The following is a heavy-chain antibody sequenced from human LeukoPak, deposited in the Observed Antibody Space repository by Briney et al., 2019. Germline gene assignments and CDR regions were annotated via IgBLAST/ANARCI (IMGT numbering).Heavy chain of an antibody. CDR2: INPNSGST. Sequence: ASVNVSCKASGYTFTGYYMHWVRQAPGQGLEWMGWINPNSGSTKYAQKFQGRVTMTRDTSISTAYMELSRLRSDDSAVFYCARQADNNWFDSWGQGTLVTVSS. D-gene: IGHD2-15*01. CDR3: ARQADNNWFDS. CDR1: GYTFTGYY. V-gene: IGHV1-2*02. J-gene: IGHJ5*01.